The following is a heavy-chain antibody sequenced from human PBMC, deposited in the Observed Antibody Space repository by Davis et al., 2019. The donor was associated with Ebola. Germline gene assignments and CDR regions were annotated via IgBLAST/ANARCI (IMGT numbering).Heavy chain of an antibody. J-gene: IGHJ5*02. CDR2: INHSGST. D-gene: IGHD6-19*01. V-gene: IGHV4-34*01. Sequence: PSETLSLTCAVYGGSFSGYYWSWIRQPPGKGLEWIGEINHSGSTYYNPSLKSRVTISVDTSKNQFSLKLSSVTAADTAVYYCARDLSFAYSSGPHKYNWFDPWGQGTLVTVSS. CDR1: GGSFSGYY. CDR3: ARDLSFAYSSGPHKYNWFDP.